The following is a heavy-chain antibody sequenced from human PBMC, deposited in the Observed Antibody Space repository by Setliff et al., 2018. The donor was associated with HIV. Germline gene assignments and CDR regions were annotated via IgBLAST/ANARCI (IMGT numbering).Heavy chain of an antibody. CDR2: LYPGDSDT. D-gene: IGHD4-4*01. CDR1: GYSFTTYW. J-gene: IGHJ4*02. CDR3: ARAPNSPYYSNIWYADY. Sequence: PGESLKLSCKTSGYSFTTYWIGWVRQMPGKGLEWMAILYPGDSDTRYSPSFQSQVTISADKSTGTAYLEWRSLTASDTAMYFCARAPNSPYYSNIWYADYWGQGTLVTVSS. V-gene: IGHV5-51*01.